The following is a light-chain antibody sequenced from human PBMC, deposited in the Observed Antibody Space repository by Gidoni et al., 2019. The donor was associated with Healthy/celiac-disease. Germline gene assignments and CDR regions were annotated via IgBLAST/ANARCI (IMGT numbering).Light chain of an antibody. J-gene: IGKJ3*01. CDR1: QGLSSSY. CDR3: QQYGSSPFT. Sequence: EIVFTQSPVTLFLSPGERATLSCRASQGLSSSYLAWYQQKPGKAPRLLIYGASSRASGLPDRFSGSGSGTDFTLTISRLEPEDFAVYYCQQYGSSPFTFGPGTKVDIK. CDR2: GAS. V-gene: IGKV3-20*01.